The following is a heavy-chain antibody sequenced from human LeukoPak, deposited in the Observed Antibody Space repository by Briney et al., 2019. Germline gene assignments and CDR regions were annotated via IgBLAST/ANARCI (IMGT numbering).Heavy chain of an antibody. CDR1: GASLSSYY. CDR3: ARARVSSSTTRGFDY. J-gene: IGHJ4*02. D-gene: IGHD6-13*01. Sequence: PSETLSLTCTVSGASLSSYYWSWIRQPAGKGLEWVGRIYTSGSTNYNPSLKSRVTISVDTSKDQFSLKLSSVTAADTAVYYCARARVSSSTTRGFDYWGQGTLVTVSS. CDR2: IYTSGST. V-gene: IGHV4-4*07.